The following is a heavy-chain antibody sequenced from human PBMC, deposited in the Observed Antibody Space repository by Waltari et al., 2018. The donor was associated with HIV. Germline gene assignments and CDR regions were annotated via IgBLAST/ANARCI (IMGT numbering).Heavy chain of an antibody. CDR1: GDSINSGSYY. CDR3: ARVVYWYFDL. J-gene: IGHJ2*01. CDR2: VYYRGST. Sequence: QVQLQESGPGLVKPSQTLSLTCTVSGDSINSGSYYWAWIRPHPEKGLEWIAFVYYRGSTFSNPSFKSRATVSVDTSKNQFSLKLTSMTAADTAVYYCARVVYWYFDLWGRGTLVTVSS. V-gene: IGHV4-31*03.